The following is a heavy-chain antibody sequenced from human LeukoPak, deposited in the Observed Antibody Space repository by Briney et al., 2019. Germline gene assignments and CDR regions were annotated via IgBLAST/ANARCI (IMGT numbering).Heavy chain of an antibody. CDR1: GGSISSGDYS. CDR3: ASHSGGYAY. CDR2: IYYTDT. Sequence: PLQTLSLTCAVSGGSISSGDYSWSWIRQPPGKGLEWIGYIYYTDTYYNPSLKSRVTISLDTSKNQFSLKLSSVTAADTAVYYCASHSGGYAYWGQGTLVTVSS. D-gene: IGHD5-12*01. J-gene: IGHJ4*02. V-gene: IGHV4-30-4*07.